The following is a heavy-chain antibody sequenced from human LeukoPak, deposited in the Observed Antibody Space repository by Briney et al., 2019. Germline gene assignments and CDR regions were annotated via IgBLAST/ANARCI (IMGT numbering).Heavy chain of an antibody. CDR3: AGQFDP. CDR1: GGSISSGSYY. Sequence: PSETLSLTCTVSGGSISSGSYYWSWIRQPAGKGLEWIGRIYTSGSTNYNPSLKSRVTILVDTSKNQFSLKLSSVTAADTAVYYCAGQFDPWGQGTLVTVSS. CDR2: IYTSGST. V-gene: IGHV4-61*02. J-gene: IGHJ5*02.